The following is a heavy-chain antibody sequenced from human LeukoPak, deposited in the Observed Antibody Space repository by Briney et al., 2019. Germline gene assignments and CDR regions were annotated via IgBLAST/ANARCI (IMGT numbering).Heavy chain of an antibody. D-gene: IGHD3-10*01. CDR1: GYTFTSHY. V-gene: IGHV1-46*01. CDR2: INPSGGST. J-gene: IGHJ4*02. CDR3: ARGGKYYYGSGSYWLNDY. Sequence: ASVKVSCKASGYTFTSHYMHWVRQAPGQGLEWMGIINPSGGSTSYAQRFQGRVTMTRDTSTSTVYMELSSLRSEDTAVYYCARGGKYYYGSGSYWLNDYWGQGTLVTVSS.